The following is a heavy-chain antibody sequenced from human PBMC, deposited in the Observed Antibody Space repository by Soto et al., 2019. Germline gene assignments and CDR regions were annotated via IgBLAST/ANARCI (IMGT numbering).Heavy chain of an antibody. V-gene: IGHV3-23*01. J-gene: IGHJ4*02. Sequence: GGSLRLSCAASGFTFSSYAMSWVRQAPGKGLEWVSAISGSGGSAYFADSVKGRFTISRDNSKNTLYLQMNSLRAEDTAVYYCAKEGIDTAMVDSFDYWGQGTLVTVSS. CDR2: ISGSGGSA. CDR3: AKEGIDTAMVDSFDY. D-gene: IGHD5-18*01. CDR1: GFTFSSYA.